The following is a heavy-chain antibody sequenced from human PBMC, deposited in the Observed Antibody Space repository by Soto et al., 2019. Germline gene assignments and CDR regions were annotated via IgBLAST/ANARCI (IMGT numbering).Heavy chain of an antibody. CDR2: IYPGDSDT. CDR3: ARSSAAGTSYYYYGMDV. Sequence: ESLKISCKGSGYSFTSYWIGWVRQMPGKGLEWMGIIYPGDSDTRYSPSFQGQVTISADKSISTAYLQWSSLKASDTAMYYCARSSAAGTSYYYYGMDVWGQGTTVTVS. CDR1: GYSFTSYW. V-gene: IGHV5-51*01. D-gene: IGHD6-13*01. J-gene: IGHJ6*02.